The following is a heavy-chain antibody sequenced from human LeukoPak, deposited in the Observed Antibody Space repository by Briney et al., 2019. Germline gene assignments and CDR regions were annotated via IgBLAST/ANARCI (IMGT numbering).Heavy chain of an antibody. Sequence: GGSLRLSCAASGFTFSSYSMNWVRQAPGKGLEWVSFISSSSSYIYYADSVKGRFTISRDNAKNSLYLQMNSLRAEDTAVYYCARWPGGIDYYGSGSPSDYWGQGTLVTVSS. CDR2: ISSSSSYI. J-gene: IGHJ4*02. D-gene: IGHD3-10*01. CDR3: ARWPGGIDYYGSGSPSDY. CDR1: GFTFSSYS. V-gene: IGHV3-21*01.